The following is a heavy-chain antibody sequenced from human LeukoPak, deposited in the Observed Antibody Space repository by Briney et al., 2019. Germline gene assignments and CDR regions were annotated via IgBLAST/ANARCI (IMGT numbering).Heavy chain of an antibody. J-gene: IGHJ4*02. V-gene: IGHV3-11*06. CDR3: ARALAVAGPFDY. CDR2: ISSSSSYT. D-gene: IGHD6-19*01. CDR1: GFTFSDYY. Sequence: RGSLRLSFAAPGFTFSDYYMSWLGQAPGKGLEWVSYISSSSSYTNYADSVKGRFTISRDNAKNSLYLQMNSLRAEDTAVYYCARALAVAGPFDYWGQGTLVTVSS.